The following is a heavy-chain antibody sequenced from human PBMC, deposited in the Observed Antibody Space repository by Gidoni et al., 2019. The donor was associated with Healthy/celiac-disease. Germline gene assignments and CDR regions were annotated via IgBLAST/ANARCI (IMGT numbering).Heavy chain of an antibody. J-gene: IGHJ3*02. CDR1: GFTFSDYY. Sequence: QVQPVESGGGLVKPGGSLRLSCAASGFTFSDYYMSWIRQAPGKGLEWVSYISSSGSTIYYADSVKGRFTISRDNAKNSLYLQMNSLRAEDTAVYYCAGLVVVITDDAFDIWGQGTMVTVSS. CDR3: AGLVVVITDDAFDI. D-gene: IGHD3-22*01. V-gene: IGHV3-11*01. CDR2: ISSSGSTI.